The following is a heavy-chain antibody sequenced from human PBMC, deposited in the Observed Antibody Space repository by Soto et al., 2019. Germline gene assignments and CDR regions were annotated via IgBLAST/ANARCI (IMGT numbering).Heavy chain of an antibody. V-gene: IGHV3-30*18. D-gene: IGHD6-19*01. CDR2: ISYDGLNK. Sequence: QVQLVESGGGVVQPGRSLRLSCAASGFIFSDCGMHWVRQAPGKGLEWVGVISYDGLNKHYADSMKGRFTISRDNSKNMVYLQLHTLRVEDTAVYYCTKDHSTTGWAFDHWGQGALVTVSS. CDR3: TKDHSTTGWAFDH. CDR1: GFIFSDCG. J-gene: IGHJ4*02.